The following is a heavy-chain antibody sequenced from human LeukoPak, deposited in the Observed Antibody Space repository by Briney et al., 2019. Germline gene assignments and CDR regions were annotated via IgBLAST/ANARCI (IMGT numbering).Heavy chain of an antibody. J-gene: IGHJ6*03. CDR3: ARDGWFGELSEYYYYYYYMDV. D-gene: IGHD3-10*01. Sequence: GGSLRLSCAASGFTFDDYGMIWVRQAPGKGLEWVSGINWNGGSTGYADSVKGRFTISRDNAKNSLYLQMNSLRAEDTALYYCARDGWFGELSEYYYYYYYMDVSGKGTTVTVSS. V-gene: IGHV3-20*04. CDR1: GFTFDDYG. CDR2: INWNGGST.